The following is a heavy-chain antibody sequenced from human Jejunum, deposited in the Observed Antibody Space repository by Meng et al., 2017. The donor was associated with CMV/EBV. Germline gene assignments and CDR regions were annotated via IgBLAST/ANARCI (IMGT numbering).Heavy chain of an antibody. Sequence: VSGVSLSSGDSYWSWIRQPPGKGLEWIGYIYESGSTSHNPSLESRVTISVDTSKNQFSLKVMSVTAADTAVYYCAREGTNSYYFDYWGQGTLVTVSS. D-gene: IGHD1-14*01. CDR1: GVSLSSGDSY. J-gene: IGHJ4*02. CDR3: AREGTNSYYFDY. V-gene: IGHV4-30-4*01. CDR2: IYESGST.